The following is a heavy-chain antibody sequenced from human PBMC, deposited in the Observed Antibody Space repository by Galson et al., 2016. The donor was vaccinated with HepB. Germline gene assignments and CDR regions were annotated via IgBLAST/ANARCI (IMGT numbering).Heavy chain of an antibody. CDR2: SK. CDR1: GFTFRTHA. J-gene: IGHJ4*02. CDR3: ARCVDTSMAPFDY. Sequence: LRLSCAASGFTFRTHAVHWVRQAPGKGLEWVGDSKYYPDSVKGRFTISSDNSKNTLYLQMNSLRPEDTAVYYCARCVDTSMAPFDYWGQGTLLTVSS. V-gene: IGHV3-30*04. D-gene: IGHD5-18*01.